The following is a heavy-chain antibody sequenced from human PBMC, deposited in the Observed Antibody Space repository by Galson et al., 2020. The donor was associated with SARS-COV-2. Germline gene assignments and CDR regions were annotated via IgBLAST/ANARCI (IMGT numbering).Heavy chain of an antibody. J-gene: IGHJ3*02. CDR1: GGSITSNCYC. Sequence: SETLSLTCTVSGGSITSNCYCWIWLRQPPGQGRVWIGSICYSTNTYYNPSLKSPVTISVDTAKNQFSLKLISGTAADTAVYYCARCSDEYGDYGNDAFDIWGQGTMVTVSS. CDR2: ICYSTNT. CDR3: ARCSDEYGDYGNDAFDI. D-gene: IGHD4-17*01. V-gene: IGHV4-39*01.